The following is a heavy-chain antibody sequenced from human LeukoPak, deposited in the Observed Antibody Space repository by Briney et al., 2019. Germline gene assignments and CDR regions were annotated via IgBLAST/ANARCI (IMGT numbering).Heavy chain of an antibody. Sequence: PGGSLRLSCAASGFTFSRYGMHWVRQAPGKGLEWVAFIRNDGSNKYYADSVKGRFTISRDNSKNTLYLQMNSLRAEDTAVYYWARDFRPFDILTGLLDYWGQGTLVTVSS. CDR3: ARDFRPFDILTGLLDY. V-gene: IGHV3-30*02. CDR1: GFTFSRYG. CDR2: IRNDGSNK. D-gene: IGHD3-9*01. J-gene: IGHJ4*02.